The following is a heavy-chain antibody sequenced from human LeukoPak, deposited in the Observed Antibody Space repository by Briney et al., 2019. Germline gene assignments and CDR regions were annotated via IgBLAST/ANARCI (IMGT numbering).Heavy chain of an antibody. D-gene: IGHD5-24*01. CDR3: ARDHGLDFGGWLQPPVGY. V-gene: IGHV1-46*01. CDR1: GYTFTSYY. Sequence: GASVKVSCKASGYTFTSYYMHWVRQAPGQGLEWMGIINPSGGSTSYAQKFQGRVTMTTDTSTSTAYMELRSLRSDDTAVYYCARDHGLDFGGWLQPPVGYWGQGTLVTVSS. CDR2: INPSGGST. J-gene: IGHJ4*02.